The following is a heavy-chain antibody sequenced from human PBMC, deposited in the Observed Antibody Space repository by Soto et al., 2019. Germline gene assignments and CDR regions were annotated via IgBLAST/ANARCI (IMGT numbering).Heavy chain of an antibody. J-gene: IGHJ6*02. D-gene: IGHD6-6*01. Sequence: SVKVSCKASGGTFSSYAISWVRQAPGQGLEWMGGIIPIFGTANYAQKFQGRVTITADESTSTAYMELSSLRSEDTAVYYCARSSRPTNLSYYYYYYSLDVWGQGTTVNVS. V-gene: IGHV1-69*13. CDR1: GGTFSSYA. CDR3: ARSSRPTNLSYYYYYYSLDV. CDR2: IIPIFGTA.